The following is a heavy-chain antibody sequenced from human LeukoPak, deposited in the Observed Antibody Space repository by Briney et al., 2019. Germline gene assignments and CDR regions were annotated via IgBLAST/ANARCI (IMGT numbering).Heavy chain of an antibody. V-gene: IGHV1-2*02. CDR3: ATDQHISSSGRFDP. CDR1: GYTFTTKY. Sequence: ASVKVSCKASGYTFTTKYMHWVRQAPGQGLEWMGWMNPNSGDTKYAQKFQGRVTMTRDTSITTAYMELSRLRSDDTAVYYCATDQHISSSGRFDPWGQGSLVTVSS. D-gene: IGHD6-6*01. CDR2: MNPNSGDT. J-gene: IGHJ5*02.